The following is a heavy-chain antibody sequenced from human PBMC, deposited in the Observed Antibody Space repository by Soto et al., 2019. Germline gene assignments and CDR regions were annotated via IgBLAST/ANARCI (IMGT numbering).Heavy chain of an antibody. CDR1: GYTFTSYG. V-gene: IGHV1-18*01. CDR3: ATDRNYGDFDY. CDR2: ISAYNGNT. Sequence: QVQLVQSGAEVKKPGASVKVSCKASGYTFTSYGISWVRQAPGQGLEWMGWISAYNGNTNYVQKLRGRVTMTTDTSTSTAYLELRRLRSDDTAVDYFATDRNYGDFDYWGQGNLVTVSS. J-gene: IGHJ4*02. D-gene: IGHD4-4*01.